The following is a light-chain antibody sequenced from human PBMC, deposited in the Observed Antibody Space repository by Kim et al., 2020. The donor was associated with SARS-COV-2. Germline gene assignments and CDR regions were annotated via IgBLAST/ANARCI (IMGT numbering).Light chain of an antibody. CDR2: WAS. J-gene: IGKJ2*01. Sequence: RATINCKSNQSVLHSSNNKNYLAWYQQKPGQPPKLLIYWASTRESGVPDRLSGSGSGTDFTLTISSLQAEDVAVYSCQQYYTPPYTFGQGTKLEI. CDR3: QQYYTPPYT. V-gene: IGKV4-1*01. CDR1: QSVLHSSNNKNY.